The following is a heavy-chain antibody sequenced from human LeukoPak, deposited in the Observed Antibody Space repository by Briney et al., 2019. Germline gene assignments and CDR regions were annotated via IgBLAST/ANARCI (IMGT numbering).Heavy chain of an antibody. D-gene: IGHD1-26*01. V-gene: IGHV3-21*01. CDR2: ISSSSSYI. CDR1: GFTFSSYS. CDR3: AREENIVGATMADY. J-gene: IGHJ4*02. Sequence: PGGSLRLSCAASGFTFSSYSMNWVRQAPGKGLEWVSSISSSSSYIYYADSVKGRFTISRDNAKNSLYLQMNSLRAEDTAVYYCAREENIVGATMADYWGQGTLVTVSS.